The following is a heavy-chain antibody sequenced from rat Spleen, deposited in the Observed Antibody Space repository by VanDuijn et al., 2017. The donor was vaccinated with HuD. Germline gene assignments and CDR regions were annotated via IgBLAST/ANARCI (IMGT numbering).Heavy chain of an antibody. D-gene: IGHD1-12*02. CDR2: IIYDGSST. CDR1: GFTFSDYA. V-gene: IGHV5-17*01. Sequence: EVQLVESGGGLVQPGRSLKLSCAASGFTFSDYAMAWVRQAPKKGLEWVATIIYDGSSTYYRDSVKGRFTISRDNAKITLYLQMNSLRSEDTATYYCVRDYDGSPYYFDYWGQGVMVTVSS. J-gene: IGHJ2*01. CDR3: VRDYDGSPYYFDY.